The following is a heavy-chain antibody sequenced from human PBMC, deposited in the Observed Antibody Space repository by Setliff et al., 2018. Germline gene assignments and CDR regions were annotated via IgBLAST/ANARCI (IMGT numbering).Heavy chain of an antibody. V-gene: IGHV4-4*02. CDR3: ARGGGGYHAAS. Sequence: TSETLSLTCAVSGVSVNSLTWWSWVRQSPGKGLEWIGHIYHDGNTKSYPSVHFNQSLKSRVTMSVDKSKNHFSLELTSVTAADTAVYYCARGGGGYHAASWGQGILVTVSS. CDR1: GVSVNSLTW. CDR2: IYHDGNT. J-gene: IGHJ5*02. D-gene: IGHD2-2*01.